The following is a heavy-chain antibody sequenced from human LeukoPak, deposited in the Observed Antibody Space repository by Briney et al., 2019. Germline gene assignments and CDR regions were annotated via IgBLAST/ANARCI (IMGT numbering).Heavy chain of an antibody. CDR2: IYYSGST. D-gene: IGHD3-16*01. CDR1: SGSISSSSYY. V-gene: IGHV4-39*01. CDR3: ARHSDYLDDYVWGSYTPVWFDP. Sequence: PSETLSLTCTVSSGSISSSSYYWGWIGQPPGKGLEWIGSIYYSGSTYYNPSLKSLVTISVDTSKNQFSLKLSSVTAADTAVYYCARHSDYLDDYVWGSYTPVWFDPWGQGTLVTVSS. J-gene: IGHJ5*02.